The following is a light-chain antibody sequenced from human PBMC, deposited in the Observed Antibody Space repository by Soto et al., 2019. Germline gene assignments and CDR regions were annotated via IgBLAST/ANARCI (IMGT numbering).Light chain of an antibody. CDR2: GDS. J-gene: IGLJ3*02. CDR3: QTSGTSPWE. Sequence: QSVLTQPPSVPRAPGQRVTISCTGSSSNIGAGYDVHWYQQLPGAAPKLLIFGDSIRPSGVPDRFSGSKSGTSAFLVITGHQAEDGAQYYCQTSGTSPWEFGGGTKVTVL. V-gene: IGLV1-40*01. CDR1: SSNIGAGYD.